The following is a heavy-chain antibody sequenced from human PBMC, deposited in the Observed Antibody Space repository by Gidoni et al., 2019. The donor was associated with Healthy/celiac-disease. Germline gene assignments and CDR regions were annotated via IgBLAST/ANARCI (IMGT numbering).Heavy chain of an antibody. J-gene: IGHJ6*03. Sequence: EVQLVESGGGLVQPGGSLRLSCAASGFTVSRNYMSWVRQAPGRGLGWVSVIYSGGSTYYADSVKGRFTISRDNSKNTLYLQMNSLRAEDTAVYYCAREIVDCSGGSCYTNSYYYYYMDVWGKGTTVTVSS. CDR3: AREIVDCSGGSCYTNSYYYYYMDV. V-gene: IGHV3-66*01. CDR1: GFTVSRNY. CDR2: IYSGGST. D-gene: IGHD2-15*01.